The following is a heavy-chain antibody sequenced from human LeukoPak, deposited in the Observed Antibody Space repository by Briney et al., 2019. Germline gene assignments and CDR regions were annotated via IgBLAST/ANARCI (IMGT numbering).Heavy chain of an antibody. CDR2: IYYSGST. V-gene: IGHV4-39*01. CDR1: GGSISSSSYY. D-gene: IGHD6-13*01. Sequence: SETLSLTCTVSGGSISSSSYYWGWIRQPPGKGLEWIGSIYYSGSTYYNPSLKSRATISVDTSKNQFSLKLSSVTAADTAVYYCARPGNIAAAGFDYWGQGTLVTVSS. CDR3: ARPGNIAAAGFDY. J-gene: IGHJ4*02.